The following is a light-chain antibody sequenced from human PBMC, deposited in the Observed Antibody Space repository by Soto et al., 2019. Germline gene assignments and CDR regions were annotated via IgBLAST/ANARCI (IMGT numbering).Light chain of an antibody. J-gene: IGLJ2*01. Sequence: SYELTQPPAVSVAPGQTATIPCGGSNIGGKSVHWYRQRPDQAPVLVVYDDSDRPSGIPERFSGSNSGNTATLTISRVEAGDEADYYCQVWDTGSDHVVFGGGTKVTVL. V-gene: IGLV3-21*02. CDR3: QVWDTGSDHVV. CDR2: DDS. CDR1: NIGGKS.